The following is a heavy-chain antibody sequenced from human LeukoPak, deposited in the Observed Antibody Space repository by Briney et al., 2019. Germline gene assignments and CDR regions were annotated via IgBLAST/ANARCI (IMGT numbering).Heavy chain of an antibody. CDR2: INWNSGST. V-gene: IGHV3-20*04. D-gene: IGHD1-26*01. J-gene: IGHJ5*02. Sequence: GRSLRLSCAASGFTFDDYGMSWVRQAPGKGLEWVSGINWNSGSTGYADSVKGRFTISRDNAKNSLYLQMNSLRAEDTALYYCARGSESGLLFGWFDPWGQGTLVTVSS. CDR3: ARGSESGLLFGWFDP. CDR1: GFTFDDYG.